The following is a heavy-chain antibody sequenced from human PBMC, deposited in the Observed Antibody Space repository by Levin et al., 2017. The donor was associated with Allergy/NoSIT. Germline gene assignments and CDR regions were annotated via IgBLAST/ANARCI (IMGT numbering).Heavy chain of an antibody. J-gene: IGHJ4*02. CDR1: GFIFSSYN. D-gene: IGHD6-19*01. V-gene: IGHV3-21*01. CDR2: ISSSSSYI. CDR3: APTSGWYYPLDY. Sequence: GGSLRLSCAASGFIFSSYNMNWVRQAPGKGLEWVSSISSSSSYIHYADSVKGRFTISRDNAKNSLYLQMNSLRAEDTSMYYCAPTSGWYYPLDYWGQGTLVTVSS.